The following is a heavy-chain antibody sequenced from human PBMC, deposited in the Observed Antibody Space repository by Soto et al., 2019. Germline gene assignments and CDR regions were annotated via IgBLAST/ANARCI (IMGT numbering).Heavy chain of an antibody. CDR2: ISGSGGST. V-gene: IGHV3-23*01. J-gene: IGHJ6*02. CDR3: AKDLGGSSWYWGGVYYYYYGMDV. Sequence: GSLRLSCAASGFTFSSYAMGWVRQAPGKGLEWVSAISGSGGSTYYADSVKGRFTISRDNSKNTLYLQMNSLRAEDTAVYYCAKDLGGSSWYWGGVYYYYYGMDVWGQGTTVTVSS. D-gene: IGHD6-13*01. CDR1: GFTFSSYA.